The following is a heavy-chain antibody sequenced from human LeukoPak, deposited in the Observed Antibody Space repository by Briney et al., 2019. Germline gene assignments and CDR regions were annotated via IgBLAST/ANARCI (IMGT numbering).Heavy chain of an antibody. J-gene: IGHJ4*02. V-gene: IGHV3-23*01. CDR2: ISGSGGST. CDR1: GFTFSSYA. CDR3: AKGVDSSCWLFDY. Sequence: SGGSLRLSCAASGFTFSSYAMSWVRQAPGKGLEWVSAISGSGGSTYYADSVKGRFTISRDNSKNTLYLQMNSLRAEDTAVYYCAKGVDSSCWLFDYWGQGTLVTVSS. D-gene: IGHD6-19*01.